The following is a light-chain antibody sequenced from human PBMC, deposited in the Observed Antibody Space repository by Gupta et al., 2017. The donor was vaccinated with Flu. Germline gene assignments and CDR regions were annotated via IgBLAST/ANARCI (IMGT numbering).Light chain of an antibody. J-gene: IGKJ5*01. CDR3: QHDDNLLIT. Sequence: DIQMTQSPSSLSASVGDRVTITCQTNQYIGHYLNWYQQKPGKPPKLLIKDASNLETGVSSRFSGSGSATHFTFTISSLQPEDIATYYCQHDDNLLITFGQGTRMEIK. CDR1: QYIGHY. CDR2: DAS. V-gene: IGKV1-33*01.